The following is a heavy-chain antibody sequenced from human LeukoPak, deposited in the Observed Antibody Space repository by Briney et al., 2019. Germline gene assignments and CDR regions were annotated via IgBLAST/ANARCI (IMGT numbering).Heavy chain of an antibody. CDR3: TRSRYCSSSSCPFDY. D-gene: IGHD2-2*01. J-gene: IGHJ4*02. CDR2: IIPIFGTA. Sequence: SVKVSCKASGGTFSSYTISWVRQAPGQGLEWMGGIIPIFGTANHAQRFQGRVTITADESTSTAYMELSSLRSEDTAVYYCTRSRYCSSSSCPFDYWGQGTLVAVSS. CDR1: GGTFSSYT. V-gene: IGHV1-69*13.